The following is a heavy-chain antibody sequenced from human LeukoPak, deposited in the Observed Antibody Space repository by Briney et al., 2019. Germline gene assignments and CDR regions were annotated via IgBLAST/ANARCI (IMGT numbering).Heavy chain of an antibody. V-gene: IGHV1-18*01. CDR1: GYTFTSYG. CDR3: ARGDCSSTTCYVTFDY. CDR2: ISAYNGDT. J-gene: IGHJ4*02. D-gene: IGHD2-2*01. Sequence: ASVKVSCKASGYTFTSYGISWVRQAPGQGLEWMGWISAYNGDTNYAQNLQGRVTMTTGASTSTAYMDLRSLRSDDTAVYYCARGDCSSTTCYVTFDYWGQGTLVIVSS.